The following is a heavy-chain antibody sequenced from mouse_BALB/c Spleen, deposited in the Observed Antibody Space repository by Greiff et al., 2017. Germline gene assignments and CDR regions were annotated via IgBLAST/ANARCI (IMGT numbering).Heavy chain of an antibody. J-gene: IGHJ1*01. D-gene: IGHD1-1*01. V-gene: IGHV5-6-5*01. CDR2: ISSGGST. CDR1: GFTFSSYA. CDR3: ARGIYYYGSSYWYFDV. Sequence: EVKLMESGGGLVKPGGSLKLSCAASGFTFSSYAMSWVRQTPEKRLEWVASISSGGSTYYPDSVKGRFTISRDNARNILYLQMSSLRSEDTAMYYCARGIYYYGSSYWYFDVWGAGTTVTVSS.